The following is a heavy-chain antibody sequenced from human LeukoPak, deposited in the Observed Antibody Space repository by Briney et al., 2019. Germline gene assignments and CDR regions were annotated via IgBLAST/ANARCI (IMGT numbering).Heavy chain of an antibody. CDR2: IKQDGSEK. Sequence: PGGSLRLSCGVSGFTFSSYWMTWVRQTPGKGLEWVANIKQDGSEKYYVDSVKGRFTISRDNAKNSLYLQMNSLRAEDTAVYYCAELGITMIGGIWGKGTTVTISS. J-gene: IGHJ6*04. CDR1: GFTFSSYW. CDR3: AELGITMIGGI. V-gene: IGHV3-7*01. D-gene: IGHD3-10*02.